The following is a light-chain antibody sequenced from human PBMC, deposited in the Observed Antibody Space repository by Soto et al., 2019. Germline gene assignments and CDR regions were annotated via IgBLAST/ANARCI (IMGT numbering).Light chain of an antibody. V-gene: IGLV1-40*01. CDR2: GNS. CDR3: QSYDSRLSGYV. Sequence: QLVLTQPPSVSGAPGQRVTISCTGTSSNIGAAYDVHWYQQFPGMAPKLLIFGNSDRPSGVPDRFSGSKSGTSASLDITGLQAEDEADYYCQSYDSRLSGYVFGTGTKVTVL. J-gene: IGLJ1*01. CDR1: SSNIGAAYD.